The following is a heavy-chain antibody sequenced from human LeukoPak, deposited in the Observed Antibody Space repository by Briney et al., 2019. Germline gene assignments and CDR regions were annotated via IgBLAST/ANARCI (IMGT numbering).Heavy chain of an antibody. J-gene: IGHJ4*02. CDR3: ARVRRLGELSLDY. D-gene: IGHD3-16*02. CDR1: GGTFSSYA. CDR2: INAGNGNT. Sequence: ASVKVSCKASGGTFSSYAMHWVRQAPGQRLEWMGWINAGNGNTKYSQKFQGRVTITRDTSASTAYMELSSLRSEDTAVYYCARVRRLGELSLDYWGQGTLVTVSS. V-gene: IGHV1-3*01.